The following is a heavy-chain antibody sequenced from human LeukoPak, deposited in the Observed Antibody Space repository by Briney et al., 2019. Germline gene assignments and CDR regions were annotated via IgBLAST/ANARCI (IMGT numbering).Heavy chain of an antibody. CDR2: INLDGGRA. Sequence: GGSLRLSCAASGFTFEHFVMHWVRQVPGKALEWVSLINLDGGRASYADSVRGRFTISRDNSKRSPYLQMNSLRPEDTAFYYCAKGGSSSWYADYWGQGTLLTVSS. D-gene: IGHD6-13*01. CDR1: GFTFEHFV. V-gene: IGHV3-43D*03. J-gene: IGHJ4*02. CDR3: AKGGSSSWYADY.